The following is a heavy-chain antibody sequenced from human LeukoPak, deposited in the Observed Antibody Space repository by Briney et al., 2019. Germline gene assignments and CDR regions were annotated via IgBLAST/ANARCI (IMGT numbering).Heavy chain of an antibody. D-gene: IGHD3-10*01. CDR2: FDPEDGET. V-gene: IGHV1-24*01. J-gene: IGHJ6*02. CDR3: ARVEDSYGSGSTYTEHTYYYGMDV. CDR1: GYTLTELS. Sequence: ASVKVSCKVSGYTLTELSMHWVRQAPGKGLEWMGGFDPEDGETIYAQKFQGRVTMTEDTSTDTAYMELSRLRSDDTAVYYCARVEDSYGSGSTYTEHTYYYGMDVWGQGTTVTVSS.